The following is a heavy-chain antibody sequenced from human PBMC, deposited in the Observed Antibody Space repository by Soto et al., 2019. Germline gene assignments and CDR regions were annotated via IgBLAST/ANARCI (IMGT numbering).Heavy chain of an antibody. V-gene: IGHV3-21*01. CDR1: GFTFSSYS. CDR2: ISSSSSYI. Sequence: PGGSLRLSCAASGFTFSSYSMNWVRQAPGKGLEWVSSISSSSSYIYYADSVKGRFTISRDNAKNSLYLQMNSLRAEDTAVYYCARDLIEYSSSYHYWGQGTLVTVSS. J-gene: IGHJ4*02. D-gene: IGHD6-6*01. CDR3: ARDLIEYSSSYHY.